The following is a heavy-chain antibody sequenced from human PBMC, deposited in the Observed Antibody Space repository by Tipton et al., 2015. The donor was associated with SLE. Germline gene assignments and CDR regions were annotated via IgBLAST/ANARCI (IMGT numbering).Heavy chain of an antibody. Sequence: SLRLSCAASGFTFSSYAMHWVRQAPGKGLEYVSAISSNGGSTYYADSVKGRFTISRDNSKNTLYLQMNSLRAEDTAVYYCAREREWYDFWSGYHYYYYMDVWGKGTTATVSS. CDR1: GFTFSSYA. D-gene: IGHD3-3*01. J-gene: IGHJ6*03. V-gene: IGHV3-64*04. CDR2: ISSNGGST. CDR3: AREREWYDFWSGYHYYYYMDV.